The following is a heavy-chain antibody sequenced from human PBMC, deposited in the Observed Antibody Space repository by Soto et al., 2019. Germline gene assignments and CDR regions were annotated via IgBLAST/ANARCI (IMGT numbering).Heavy chain of an antibody. CDR2: INHSGST. J-gene: IGHJ4*02. CDR1: GGSFSGYY. CDR3: ARGRNPRGYSGYDQGFCY. D-gene: IGHD5-12*01. Sequence: SETLSLTCAVYGGSFSGYYWSWIRQPPGKGLEWIGEINHSGSTNYNPSLKSRVTISVDTSKNQFSLKLSSVTAADTAVYYCARGRNPRGYSGYDQGFCYWGQGTLVTVSS. V-gene: IGHV4-34*01.